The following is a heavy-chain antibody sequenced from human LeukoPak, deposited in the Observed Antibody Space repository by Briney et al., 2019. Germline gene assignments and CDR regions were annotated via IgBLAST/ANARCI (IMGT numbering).Heavy chain of an antibody. V-gene: IGHV3-23*01. J-gene: IGHJ5*02. D-gene: IGHD1-14*01. CDR3: AKRIKNPGFPSKFDL. CDR1: GVTFSSYA. Sequence: GGSLRLSCAASGVTFSSYAMSWVRQAPGKGLEWVSSISGSGGSTCYADSVKGRFTISRDNSKNILYLQMNSLRAVDTAVYYCAKRIKNPGFPSKFDLWGQGTLVTVSS. CDR2: ISGSGGST.